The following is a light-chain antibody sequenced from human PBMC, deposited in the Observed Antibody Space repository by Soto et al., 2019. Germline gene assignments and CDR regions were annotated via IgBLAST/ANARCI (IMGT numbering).Light chain of an antibody. CDR3: QQYGSVPLT. J-gene: IGKJ4*01. CDR2: GAS. Sequence: EIVLTQSPGTLSLSTGERATLSCRASQSVSTSYLAWYQLKPGQAPRLLLYGASSRATGIRDRFSGSGSGVDFTPTISRLETEDFAVYYCQQYGSVPLTFGGGTKVEIK. CDR1: QSVSTSY. V-gene: IGKV3-20*01.